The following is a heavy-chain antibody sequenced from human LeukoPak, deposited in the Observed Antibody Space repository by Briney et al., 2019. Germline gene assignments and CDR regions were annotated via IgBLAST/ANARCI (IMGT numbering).Heavy chain of an antibody. D-gene: IGHD6-6*01. CDR2: ICYSGST. CDR3: AKSGGAARPDY. Sequence: SETLSLTCTVSGGSISSSSYYWSWIRQPPGKGLEWIGYICYSGSTNYNPSLKSRVTISVDTSKNQFSLKLSSVTAADTAVYYCAKSGGAARPDYWGQGTLVTVSS. CDR1: GGSISSSSYY. V-gene: IGHV4-61*01. J-gene: IGHJ4*02.